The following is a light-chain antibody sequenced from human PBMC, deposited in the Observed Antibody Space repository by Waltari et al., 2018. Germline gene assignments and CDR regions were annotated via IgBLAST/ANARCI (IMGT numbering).Light chain of an antibody. Sequence: DIQMSQSPSSMTASVGDRVSITCQASQDISDYLSWYQQKPGKAPMLLLYVGSNPQTGGQSKFRGRGSGTYFQFTSSSLQRQVLGTYYSQQYKRLPRTFGQGNKVELK. CDR1: QDISDY. CDR2: VGS. J-gene: IGKJ1*01. V-gene: IGKV1-33*01. CDR3: QQYKRLPRT.